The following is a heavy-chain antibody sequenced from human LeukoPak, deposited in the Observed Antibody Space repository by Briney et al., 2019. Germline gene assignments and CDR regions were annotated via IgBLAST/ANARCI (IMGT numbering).Heavy chain of an antibody. CDR3: ARDARYCGADCYSGYFDD. CDR2: ISSSGSGE. D-gene: IGHD2-21*02. V-gene: IGHV3-48*03. J-gene: IGHJ4*02. Sequence: GGSLRLSCAVSGFMFNTYEMNWVRQAPGKGLEWVSYISSSGSGEYYADSVKGRFTISRDNAKNSLYLQMNNLRAEDTAVYYCARDARYCGADCYSGYFDDWGQGTLVTVSS. CDR1: GFMFNTYE.